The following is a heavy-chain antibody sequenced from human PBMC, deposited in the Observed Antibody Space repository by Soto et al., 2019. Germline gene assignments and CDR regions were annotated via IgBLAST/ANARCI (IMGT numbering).Heavy chain of an antibody. CDR1: GFTFSSYG. D-gene: IGHD6-13*01. J-gene: IGHJ4*02. CDR2: IWYDGSNK. V-gene: IGHV3-33*01. CDR3: ATDFNIAAAGTPETFDY. Sequence: PGGSLRLSCAASGFTFSSYGMHWVRQAPGKGLEWVAVIWYDGSNKYYADSVKGRFTISRDNSKNTLYLQMNSLRAEDTAVYYCATDFNIAAAGTPETFDYWGQGTLVTVSS.